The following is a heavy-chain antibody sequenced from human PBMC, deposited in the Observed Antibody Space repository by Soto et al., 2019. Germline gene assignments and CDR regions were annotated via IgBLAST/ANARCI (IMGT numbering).Heavy chain of an antibody. V-gene: IGHV3-23*01. CDR2: ISGSGGST. D-gene: IGHD2-15*01. Sequence: GGSLRLSCAASGFTFSSYAMSWVRQAPGKGLEWVSAISGSGGSTYYADSVKGRFTISRDNSKNTLYLQMNSLRAEDTAVYYRAKGRGDVVVVAASGYFQHWGQGTLVTVSS. J-gene: IGHJ1*01. CDR3: AKGRGDVVVVAASGYFQH. CDR1: GFTFSSYA.